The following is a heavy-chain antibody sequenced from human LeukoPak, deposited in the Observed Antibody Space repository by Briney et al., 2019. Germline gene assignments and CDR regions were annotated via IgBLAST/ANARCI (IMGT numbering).Heavy chain of an antibody. CDR2: IYHTGNT. V-gene: IGHV4-38-2*01. D-gene: IGHD3-10*01. Sequence: SETLSLTCAVSDYSISSGYYWGWIRQPPGKGLEWIGSIYHTGNTFYNPSLKSRVPMSVDTSKNQFSLKLTSVTAADPAVYYCARHYYYGKYYFDYWGQGTLVTVSS. CDR3: ARHYYYGKYYFDY. J-gene: IGHJ4*02. CDR1: DYSISSGYY.